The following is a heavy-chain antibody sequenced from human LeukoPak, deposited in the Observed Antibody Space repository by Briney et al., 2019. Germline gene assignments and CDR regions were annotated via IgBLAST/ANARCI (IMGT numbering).Heavy chain of an antibody. CDR2: IFHTGST. Sequence: SEPRCLTCFVSGGPIGGGVYTWRWIRHPPEKGLEWIGYIFHTGSTSYNPSLKSRVTISVDTSKNQFSLKLSSVTAADTAVYYCARDFHCGGACSADYWGQGTLVTVPS. V-gene: IGHV4-30-2*01. D-gene: IGHD2-21*02. CDR3: ARDFHCGGACSADY. CDR1: GGPIGGGVYT. J-gene: IGHJ4*02.